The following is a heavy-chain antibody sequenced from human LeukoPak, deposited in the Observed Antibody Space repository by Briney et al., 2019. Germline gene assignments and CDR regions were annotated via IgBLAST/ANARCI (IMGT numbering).Heavy chain of an antibody. CDR3: ARDVVGYCSSTSCYYYYYYGMDV. Sequence: ASVKVSCKASGYTFTSYGISWVRQAPGQGLEWKGWISAYNGNTNYAQKLQGRVTMTTDTSTSTAYMELRSLRSDDTAVYYCARDVVGYCSSTSCYYYYYYGMDVWGQGTTVTVSS. D-gene: IGHD2-2*01. CDR1: GYTFTSYG. J-gene: IGHJ6*02. CDR2: ISAYNGNT. V-gene: IGHV1-18*01.